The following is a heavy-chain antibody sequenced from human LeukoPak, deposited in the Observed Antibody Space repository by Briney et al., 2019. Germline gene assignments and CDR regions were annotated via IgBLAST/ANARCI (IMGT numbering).Heavy chain of an antibody. Sequence: SETLSLTCTVSGVSISSYYWSWIRQPPGKGLEWIGYIYYSGNTNYSPSLKSRVTTSVDTSKNQFSLKLSSVTAADTAVYYCARGGSRDGYNRPLDYWGQGTLVPVSS. CDR3: ARGGSRDGYNRPLDY. J-gene: IGHJ4*02. D-gene: IGHD5-24*01. V-gene: IGHV4-59*01. CDR1: GVSISSYY. CDR2: IYYSGNT.